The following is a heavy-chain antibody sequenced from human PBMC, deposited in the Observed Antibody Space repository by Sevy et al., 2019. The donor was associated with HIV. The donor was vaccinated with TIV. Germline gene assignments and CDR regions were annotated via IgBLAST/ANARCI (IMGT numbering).Heavy chain of an antibody. CDR1: TFTFGHYA. CDR3: ARDWGTPPTAILYYFDF. V-gene: IGHV3-30*04. CDR2: ISYEGSNE. J-gene: IGHJ4*02. Sequence: GGSLRLSCAASTFTFGHYAMHWVRQAPGKGLQWVAGISYEGSNENYTDSVKGRFTISGDNSKNTLNLEMNNLRVEDTALYYCARDWGTPPTAILYYFDFWGQGIPVTVSS. D-gene: IGHD3-16*01.